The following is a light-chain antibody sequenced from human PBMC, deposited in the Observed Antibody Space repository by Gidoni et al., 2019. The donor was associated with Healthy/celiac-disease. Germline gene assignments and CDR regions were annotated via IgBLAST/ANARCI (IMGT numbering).Light chain of an antibody. V-gene: IGLV2-14*01. CDR2: DVS. CDR3: SSYTSSSTLENV. J-gene: IGLJ1*01. CDR1: SSDVGGYNY. Sequence: SALTQPASVSGSPVQSLTIACTGTSSDVGGYNYVSWYQQHQGKAPKLMIYDVSNRPSGVSNRFSGAKSGNTASLTISGLQAEDEADYYCSSYTSSSTLENVFGTGTKVTVL.